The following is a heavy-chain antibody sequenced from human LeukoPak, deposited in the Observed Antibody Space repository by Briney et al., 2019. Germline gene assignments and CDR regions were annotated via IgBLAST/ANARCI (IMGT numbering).Heavy chain of an antibody. CDR3: ARALLWFGELYAFDI. V-gene: IGHV3-23*01. J-gene: IGHJ3*02. CDR2: ISGSGDST. CDR1: GFTFSSYA. D-gene: IGHD3-10*01. Sequence: SGGSLRLSCAASGFTFSSYALSWVRQAPGKGLEWVSTISGSGDSTYYADSVKGRFTISRDNSKNTLYLQMNSLRAEDTAVYYCARALLWFGELYAFDIWGQGTMVTVSS.